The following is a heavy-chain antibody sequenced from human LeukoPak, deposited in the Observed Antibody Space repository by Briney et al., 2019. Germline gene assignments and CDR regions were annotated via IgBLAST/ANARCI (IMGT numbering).Heavy chain of an antibody. CDR1: TGSISSYY. J-gene: IGHJ4*02. V-gene: IGHV4-59*12. CDR2: INYSGST. Sequence: PSETLSLTCIVSTGSISSYYWSWIRQPPGKGLEWIGYINYSGSTNYNPSLKSRVTMSVDTSKNQFSLKLSSVTAADTAVYYCARDLVYGGNSGGFDYWGQGTLVTVSS. CDR3: ARDLVYGGNSGGFDY. D-gene: IGHD4-23*01.